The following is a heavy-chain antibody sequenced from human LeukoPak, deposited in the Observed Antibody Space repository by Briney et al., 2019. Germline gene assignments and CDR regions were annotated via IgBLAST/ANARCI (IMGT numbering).Heavy chain of an antibody. CDR3: ARDGGWYQLLWWFDP. Sequence: ASVKVSCKASGYTFTVYFIHWVRQAPGQGLEWMGWISPNSGDTGYAQKFQGRVTMTRDTSISTAYMEVSRLRFDDTAVYYCARDGGWYQLLWWFDPWGQGTLVTVSS. V-gene: IGHV1-2*02. CDR2: ISPNSGDT. D-gene: IGHD2-2*01. CDR1: GYTFTVYF. J-gene: IGHJ5*02.